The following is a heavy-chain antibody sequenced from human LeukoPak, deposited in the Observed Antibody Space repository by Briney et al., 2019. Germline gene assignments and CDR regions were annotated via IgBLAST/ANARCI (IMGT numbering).Heavy chain of an antibody. J-gene: IGHJ5*02. CDR1: GFTFSSYS. CDR3: ARDDIVVVPGNWFDP. CDR2: ISSSSSYI. V-gene: IGHV3-21*01. D-gene: IGHD2-2*01. Sequence: GGSLRLSCATSGFTFSSYSMNWVRQAPGKGLEGVSSISSSSSYIYYADSVKGRFTISRDNAKNSLYLQMNSLRAEDTAVYYCARDDIVVVPGNWFDPWGQGTLVTVS.